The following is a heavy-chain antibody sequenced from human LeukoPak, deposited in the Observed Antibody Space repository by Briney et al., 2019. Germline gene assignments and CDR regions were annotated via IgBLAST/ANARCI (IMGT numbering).Heavy chain of an antibody. J-gene: IGHJ4*02. CDR2: ISSSDNT. CDR1: GFTFSRSA. V-gene: IGHV3-23*01. Sequence: GGSLRLSCAASGFTFSRSAMTWVRQTPGKGLDWVSSISSSDNTYYADSVKGRFTISRDNSKNMLYLQMNSLRAEDTAVYYCVKGRISEDGLDFWGQGTLVTVSS. CDR3: VKGRISEDGLDF. D-gene: IGHD6-13*01.